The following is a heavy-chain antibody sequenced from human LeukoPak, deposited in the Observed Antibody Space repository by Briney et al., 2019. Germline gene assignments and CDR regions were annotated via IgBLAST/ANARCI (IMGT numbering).Heavy chain of an antibody. D-gene: IGHD4-23*01. V-gene: IGHV1-69*02. CDR3: ARGGGNLAFDI. Sequence: SVKVSCKGSGGTFSSYTISLVRQAPGQGLEWMGRIIPILDIVNYAQDFQGRVTINADKSTSTAYMELSSLKSDDTAVYYCARGGGNLAFDIWGQGTMVTVSS. CDR1: GGTFSSYT. J-gene: IGHJ3*02. CDR2: IIPILDIV.